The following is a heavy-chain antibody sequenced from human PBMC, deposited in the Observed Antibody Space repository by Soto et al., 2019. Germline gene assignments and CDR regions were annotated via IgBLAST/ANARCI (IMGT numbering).Heavy chain of an antibody. D-gene: IGHD3-9*01. V-gene: IGHV1-3*01. CDR2: INAGNGNT. CDR3: ARGTNVLRYFDWLSRFDY. Sequence: QVQLVQSGAEVKKPGASVKVSCKASGYTFTSYAMHWVRQAPGQRLEWMGWINAGNGNTKYSQKFQGRVTITRDTSASTAYMELSSLRSEDTAVYYCARGTNVLRYFDWLSRFDYWGQGTLVTFSS. J-gene: IGHJ4*02. CDR1: GYTFTSYA.